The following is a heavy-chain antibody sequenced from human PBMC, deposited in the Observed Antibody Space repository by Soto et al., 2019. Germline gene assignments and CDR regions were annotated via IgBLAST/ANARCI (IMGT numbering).Heavy chain of an antibody. J-gene: IGHJ4*02. Sequence: ASVKVSCKASGGTFSSYAISWVRQAPGQGLEWMGGIIPILGIANYAQKFQGRVTITADKSRSTAYMELSSLRAGDTAVYSCERDQEREWGSYTSGWYYFDYWGQGTLVTVSS. CDR3: ERDQEREWGSYTSGWYYFDY. V-gene: IGHV1-69*10. CDR1: GGTFSSYA. CDR2: IIPILGIA. D-gene: IGHD6-19*01.